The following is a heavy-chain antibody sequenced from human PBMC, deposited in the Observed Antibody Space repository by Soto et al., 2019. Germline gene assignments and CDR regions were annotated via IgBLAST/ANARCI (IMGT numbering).Heavy chain of an antibody. CDR3: AKDPYSYGLYYFDY. D-gene: IGHD5-18*01. CDR2: ISYDGSNK. Sequence: QVQLVESGGGVVQPGRSLRLSCAASGFTFSSYGMHWVRQAPGKGLEWVAVISYDGSNKYYADSVKGRCTISRDNSKNTLYLQMNSLRAEDTAVYYCAKDPYSYGLYYFDYWGQGTLVTVSS. V-gene: IGHV3-30*18. CDR1: GFTFSSYG. J-gene: IGHJ4*02.